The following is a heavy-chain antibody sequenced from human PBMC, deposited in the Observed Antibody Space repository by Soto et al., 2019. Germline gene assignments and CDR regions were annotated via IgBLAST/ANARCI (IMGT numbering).Heavy chain of an antibody. V-gene: IGHV1-3*01. J-gene: IGHJ6*02. D-gene: IGHD3-10*01. CDR1: GYTFTSYA. Sequence: QVQLVQSGAEVKKPGASVKVSCKASGYTFTSYAMHWVRQAPGQRLEWMGWINAGNGNTKYSQKFQGRVTITRDTSASTAYMELXSLRSEDTAVYXXXXAXGSPYYYYGMDVWGQGTTVTVSS. CDR2: INAGNGNT. CDR3: XXAXGSPYYYYGMDV.